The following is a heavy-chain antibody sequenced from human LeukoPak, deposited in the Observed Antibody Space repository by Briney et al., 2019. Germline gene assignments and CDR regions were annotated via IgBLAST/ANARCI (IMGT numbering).Heavy chain of an antibody. CDR3: ARTYCSSTSCYDFYYYYGMDV. CDR2: IYPGDSDT. CDR1: GYSFASFW. D-gene: IGHD2-2*01. J-gene: IGHJ6*02. V-gene: IGHV5-51*01. Sequence: GESLKISCKGSGYSFASFWIGWVRQMPGKGLEWMGIIYPGDSDTRYSPSFQGQVTISADKSISTTYVQWSSLKASDTAMYYCARTYCSSTSCYDFYYYYGMDVWGQGTTVTVSS.